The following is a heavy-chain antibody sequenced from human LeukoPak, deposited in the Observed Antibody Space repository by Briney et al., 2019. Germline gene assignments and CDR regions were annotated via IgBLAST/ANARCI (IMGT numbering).Heavy chain of an antibody. Sequence: PSETLSLTCTVSGGSMSSGGYSWSWIRQAPGKGLEWIGHISHTGSTLYNPPLKSRVTISADRPKNQFSLNLNSVTAADTAMYYCARDAIAVADSYYFDYWGQGTLVTVSS. CDR2: ISHTGST. J-gene: IGHJ4*02. CDR3: ARDAIAVADSYYFDY. CDR1: GGSMSSGGYS. V-gene: IGHV4-30-2*01. D-gene: IGHD6-19*01.